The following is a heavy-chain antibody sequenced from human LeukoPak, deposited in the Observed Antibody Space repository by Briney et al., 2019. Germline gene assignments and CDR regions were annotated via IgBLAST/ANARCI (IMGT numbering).Heavy chain of an antibody. V-gene: IGHV3-11*04. D-gene: IGHD2-15*01. J-gene: IGHJ5*02. Sequence: GGSLRLSCAASGFTFSDYYMSWIRQAPGKGLEWVSYIGSSGSTIYYADSVKGRFTISRDNAKNSLYLQMNSLRAEDTAVYYCARDLEDCSGGSCYSWFDPWGQGTLVTVSS. CDR3: ARDLEDCSGGSCYSWFDP. CDR1: GFTFSDYY. CDR2: IGSSGSTI.